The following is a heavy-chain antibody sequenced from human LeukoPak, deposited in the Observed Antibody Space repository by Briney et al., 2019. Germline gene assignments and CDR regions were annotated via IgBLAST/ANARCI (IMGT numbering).Heavy chain of an antibody. CDR2: ISSGGNT. V-gene: IGHV3-53*01. CDR3: AREVRGYYFDY. Sequence: PGGSLRLSCAASGSTVTSNYMTWVRQSPGKGLEWVSVISSGGNTYYADSVKGRFTISRDNSKNTVYLQMSGLRAEDTAVYYCAREVRGYYFDYWGQGTLVTASS. J-gene: IGHJ4*02. CDR1: GSTVTSNY. D-gene: IGHD5-12*01.